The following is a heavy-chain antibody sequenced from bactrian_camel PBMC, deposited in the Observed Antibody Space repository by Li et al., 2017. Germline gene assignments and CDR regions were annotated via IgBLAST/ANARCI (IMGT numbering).Heavy chain of an antibody. J-gene: IGHJ4*01. CDR1: RFTFSSSA. CDR3: AKAWDGNPWSIHLYNY. D-gene: IGHD2*01. Sequence: VQLVESGGGSVQAGGSLRLSCAASRFTFSSSAMSWVRQAPGKEREVVATLDAWGSSTYADSVQGRFTVSRDNAKNTVYLQLNGLKTEDMAMYYCAKAWDGNPWSIHLYNYWGQGTQVTVS. CDR2: LDAWGSS. V-gene: IGHV3S67*01.